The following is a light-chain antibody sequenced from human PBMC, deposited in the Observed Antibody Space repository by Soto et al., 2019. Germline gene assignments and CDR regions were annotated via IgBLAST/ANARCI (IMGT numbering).Light chain of an antibody. Sequence: EIVLTQSPGTLALSPGEGATLSCRASQSVSKYLAWYQQKPGQAPRLLIYGESNRATGIPDSFSGSGSGTVFTLTISRLEPEDVAVYYCQQYGGSPQTFGQGTKVEIK. CDR3: QQYGGSPQT. J-gene: IGKJ1*01. CDR2: GES. V-gene: IGKV3-20*01. CDR1: QSVSKY.